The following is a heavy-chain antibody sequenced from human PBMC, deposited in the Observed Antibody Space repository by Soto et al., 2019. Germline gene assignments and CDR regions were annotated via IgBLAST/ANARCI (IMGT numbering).Heavy chain of an antibody. CDR3: ASPAGADYTFDY. CDR1: GGSISSGDYY. V-gene: IGHV4-30-4*01. J-gene: IGHJ4*02. CDR2: IYYSGST. Sequence: SETLSLTCTVSGGSISSGDYYWSWIRQPPGKGLEWIGYIYYSGSTYYNPSLESRVTISADTSKNQLSLNLRSVTAADTAVYYCASPAGADYTFDYWGQGILVTVSS. D-gene: IGHD4-4*01.